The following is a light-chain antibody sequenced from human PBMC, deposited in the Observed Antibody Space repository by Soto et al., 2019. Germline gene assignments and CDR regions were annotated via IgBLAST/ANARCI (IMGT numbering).Light chain of an antibody. CDR3: HQYGSSPWT. CDR1: QTVSSAR. V-gene: IGKV3-20*01. Sequence: EIVLPQSPGTLSLSPGERATLSCRASQTVSSARLAWFQQKPGQAPRLLIYGASSRAPGIPDRFSGSGSETDFTLTITRLESEDFAVYSCHQYGSSPWTFGQGTKVEIK. J-gene: IGKJ1*01. CDR2: GAS.